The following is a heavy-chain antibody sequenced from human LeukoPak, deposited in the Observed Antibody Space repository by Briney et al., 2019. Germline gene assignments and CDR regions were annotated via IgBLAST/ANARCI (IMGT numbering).Heavy chain of an antibody. CDR1: GGSFSGYY. CDR2: INHSGST. Sequence: PSETLSLTCAVYGGSFSGYYWSWIRQPPGKGLEWIGEINHSGSTNYNPSLKSRVTISVDTSKNQFSLKLSSVTAADTAVYYCARGSGIAAAGTHDYWGQATLVTVSS. V-gene: IGHV4-34*01. D-gene: IGHD6-13*01. J-gene: IGHJ4*02. CDR3: ARGSGIAAAGTHDY.